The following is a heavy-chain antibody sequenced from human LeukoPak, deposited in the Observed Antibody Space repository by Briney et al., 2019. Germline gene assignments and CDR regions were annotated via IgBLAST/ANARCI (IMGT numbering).Heavy chain of an antibody. V-gene: IGHV4-4*02. CDR3: ARDRDVDDFDS. J-gene: IGHJ4*01. CDR1: SGSIFSSNW. Sequence: SETLSLTCAVSSGSIFSSNWWSWVRQPPGKGLEWIGQIFHSGSTTYSPSLKSRVTISVDKSKNQFSLRLTSVTAADTAVYYCARDRDVDDFDSWGHGTLVTVSS. CDR2: IFHSGST. D-gene: IGHD2-15*01.